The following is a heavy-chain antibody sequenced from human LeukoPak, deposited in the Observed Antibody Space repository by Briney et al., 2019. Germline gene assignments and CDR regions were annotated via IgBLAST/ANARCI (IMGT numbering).Heavy chain of an antibody. J-gene: IGHJ5*02. CDR2: INPNSGGT. D-gene: IGHD5-18*01. Sequence: ASVKVSCKASGYTFTGYYIHWVRQAPGQGLEWMGWINPNSGGTNYAQKFQGGVTMTRDTSISTAYMDLSRLRSDDTAVYYCARERPDTVMMMGRFDPWGQGTQVTVSS. CDR3: ARERPDTVMMMGRFDP. CDR1: GYTFTGYY. V-gene: IGHV1-2*02.